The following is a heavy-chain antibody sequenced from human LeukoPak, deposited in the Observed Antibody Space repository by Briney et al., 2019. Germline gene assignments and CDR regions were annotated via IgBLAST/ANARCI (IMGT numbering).Heavy chain of an antibody. D-gene: IGHD2-15*01. CDR3: ARGDLGYCSGGSCRINTVWY. CDR2: ISSRSTYI. Sequence: EPGGSLRLSCAASGFSFSSYTMNWVRQAPGKGLEWVSSISSRSTYIYYADSLKGRFTISRDNAKNSLYLQMNSLRAEDTAVYYCARGDLGYCSGGSCRINTVWYWGQGTLVTVSS. CDR1: GFSFSSYT. J-gene: IGHJ4*02. V-gene: IGHV3-21*04.